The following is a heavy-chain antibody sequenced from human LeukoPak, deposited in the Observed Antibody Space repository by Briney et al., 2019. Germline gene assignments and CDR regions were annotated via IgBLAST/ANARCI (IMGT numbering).Heavy chain of an antibody. CDR3: ARGDAFSGDH. J-gene: IGHJ4*02. Sequence: GGSLRLSCVASGFTFGNFWMSWVRHSPGRGLEWVANIHPEGDEKYHVESVMGRFPISRDNAESSLFLQMNGLRAEDTAVYYCARGDAFSGDHWGQGTLVTVSS. CDR2: IHPEGDEK. CDR1: GFTFGNFW. V-gene: IGHV3-7*04.